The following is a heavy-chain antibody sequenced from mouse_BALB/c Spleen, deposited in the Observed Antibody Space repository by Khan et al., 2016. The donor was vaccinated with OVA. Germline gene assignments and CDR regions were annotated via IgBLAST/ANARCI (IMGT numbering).Heavy chain of an antibody. CDR1: GFSLSNYG. J-gene: IGHJ4*01. CDR3: ARETAYYGNYEAMDY. Sequence: VQLQESGPGLVAPSQSLSITCTVSGFSLSNYGVNWVRQPPGKGLEWLGIIWAGGSTNYNSALMYNLRIRKDNAKSQVFLKMNSLQTYDTAMYYCARETAYYGNYEAMDYWGQGTSVTVSS. D-gene: IGHD2-10*01. V-gene: IGHV2-9*02. CDR2: IWAGGST.